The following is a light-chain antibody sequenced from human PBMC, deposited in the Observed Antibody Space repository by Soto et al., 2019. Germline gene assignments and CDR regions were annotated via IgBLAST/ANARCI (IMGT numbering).Light chain of an antibody. J-gene: IGLJ1*01. V-gene: IGLV2-23*02. CDR2: EVT. CDR3: ASYAGSRTYV. CDR1: SDIGNYNL. Sequence: QSVVTQPASVSGSPGQSVTISCSGSDIGNYNLVSWYQHLPGRAPKLLIFEVTMRPSGISDRFSGSKPASTASLTISGLQAEDEGDYYCASYAGSRTYVFGSGTKLTVL.